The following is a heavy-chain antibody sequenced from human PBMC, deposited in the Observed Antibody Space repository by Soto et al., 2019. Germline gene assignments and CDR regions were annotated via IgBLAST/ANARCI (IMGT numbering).Heavy chain of an antibody. CDR1: GYTLTSYA. CDR3: AITGYSSSWYYFDY. CDR2: INAGNGNT. V-gene: IGHV1-3*01. Sequence: GASVKGSCKASGYTLTSYAMDWVRQAPGQRLEWMGWINAGNGNTKYSQKFQGRVTITRDTSASTAYMELSSLRSEDTAVYYCAITGYSSSWYYFDYWGQGTLVTVSS. D-gene: IGHD6-13*01. J-gene: IGHJ4*02.